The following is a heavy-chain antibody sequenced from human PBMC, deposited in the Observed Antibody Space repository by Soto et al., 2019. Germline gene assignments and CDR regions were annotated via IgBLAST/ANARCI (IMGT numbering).Heavy chain of an antibody. J-gene: IGHJ6*02. Sequence: QVQLVQSGAEVKKPGASVQVSCKASGYTFTSYGISWVRQAPGLGLDWMRWISAYNGHTKYAQKFQGRVTMTTGTTTTTVYLELSSLRSDDTAVYYCARAPALDTAMVKYDFDMDVWCQGTTVTVSS. D-gene: IGHD5-18*01. CDR3: ARAPALDTAMVKYDFDMDV. V-gene: IGHV1-18*01. CDR2: ISAYNGHT. CDR1: GYTFTSYG.